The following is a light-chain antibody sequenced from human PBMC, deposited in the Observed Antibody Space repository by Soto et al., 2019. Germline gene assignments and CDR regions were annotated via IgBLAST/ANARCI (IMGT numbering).Light chain of an antibody. CDR1: QSVSSNY. V-gene: IGKV3-20*01. J-gene: IGKJ1*01. Sequence: IVLTQSPDTLSLSPGERATLSCRASQSVSSNYLAWYQQKLGQAPRLLIYDASRRATGIPDRFSGSGSGTDFTLTSSRLEPEDFVVYYCQQYGRSQTFGQGTKV. CDR2: DAS. CDR3: QQYGRSQT.